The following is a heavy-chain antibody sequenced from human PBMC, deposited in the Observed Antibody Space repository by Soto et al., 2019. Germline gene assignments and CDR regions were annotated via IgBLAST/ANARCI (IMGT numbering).Heavy chain of an antibody. CDR3: ARVGIVATTYGPFDY. V-gene: IGHV1-3*01. Sequence: GASVKVSCKASGYTFTSYAMPCVRQAPGQRHEWMGWINAGNGNTKYSQKFQGRVTITRDTSASTAYMELSSLRSEDTAVYYCARVGIVATTYGPFDYSGQGTLVTVSS. J-gene: IGHJ4*02. CDR2: INAGNGNT. CDR1: GYTFTSYA. D-gene: IGHD5-12*01.